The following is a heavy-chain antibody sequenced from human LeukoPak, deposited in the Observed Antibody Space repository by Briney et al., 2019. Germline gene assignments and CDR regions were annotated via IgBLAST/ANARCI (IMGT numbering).Heavy chain of an antibody. V-gene: IGHV3-23*01. CDR2: ISGSGGST. Sequence: GGSLRLSCAASGFTFSPYTMHWFRQPPGKGLEWVSAISGSGGSTYYADSVKGRFTISRDNSKNTLYLQMNSLRAEDTAVYYRALGAVADLFDPWGQGTLVAVSS. CDR1: GFTFSPYT. J-gene: IGHJ5*02. CDR3: ALGAVADLFDP. D-gene: IGHD6-19*01.